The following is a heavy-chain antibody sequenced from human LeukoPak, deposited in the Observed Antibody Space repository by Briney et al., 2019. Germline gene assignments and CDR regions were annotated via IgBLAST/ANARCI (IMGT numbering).Heavy chain of an antibody. CDR1: GFTSSTSA. V-gene: IGHV3-23*01. J-gene: IGHJ4*02. D-gene: IGHD3-22*01. CDR3: RFYISGSDY. CDR2: IRPSDDTT. Sequence: GGSLRLSCEVFGFTSSTSAMSWVRQAPGKGLEWVSGIRPSDDTTYYVDSVKGRFTVSRDNSKNTLYLQMHSLRVEDTAVYYCRFYISGSDYWGQGTLVTVSS.